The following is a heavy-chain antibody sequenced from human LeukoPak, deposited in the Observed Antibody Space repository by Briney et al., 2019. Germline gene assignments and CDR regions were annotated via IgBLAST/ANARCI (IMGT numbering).Heavy chain of an antibody. CDR2: LYTSGST. Sequence: PSETLSLTCTVSGGSISPSSWTWIRQPAEKGLEWIGHLYTSGSTNYNPSLKSRVTMSVDTSKNQFSLKLISVTAADTAVYYCARYLYYYGSGGGVYYFDYWGQGTLVTVSS. J-gene: IGHJ4*02. CDR1: GGSISPSS. V-gene: IGHV4-4*07. D-gene: IGHD3-10*01. CDR3: ARYLYYYGSGGGVYYFDY.